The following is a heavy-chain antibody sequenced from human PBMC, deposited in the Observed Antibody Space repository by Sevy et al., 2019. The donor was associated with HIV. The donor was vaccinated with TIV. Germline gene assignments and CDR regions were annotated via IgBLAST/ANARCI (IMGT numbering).Heavy chain of an antibody. CDR2: LYYSGIT. Sequence: SETLSLTCSLSGDSISSYYSTWVRQPPGKGLEWIGYLYYSGITNYNPSLKSRVTISVDTSKNQFSLKLTSVTAADTAVYFCARGLAYYFDPWGHGTLVTVSS. V-gene: IGHV4-59*08. CDR3: ARGLAYYFDP. CDR1: GDSISSYY. D-gene: IGHD4-17*01. J-gene: IGHJ4*01.